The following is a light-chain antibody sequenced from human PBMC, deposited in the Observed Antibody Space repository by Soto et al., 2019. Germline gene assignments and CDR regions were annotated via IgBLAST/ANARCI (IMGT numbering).Light chain of an antibody. V-gene: IGKV1-39*01. J-gene: IGKJ2*01. Sequence: DIQMTQSPSSLSASVGDRVTITCRASQTISSYLNWYQQKPRKAPKLLIYAASSLQSRVPSRFSGSGSGTDFTLTFGTLQPEDFATYYCQQSHSIPYTFGQGTKLEIK. CDR3: QQSHSIPYT. CDR1: QTISSY. CDR2: AAS.